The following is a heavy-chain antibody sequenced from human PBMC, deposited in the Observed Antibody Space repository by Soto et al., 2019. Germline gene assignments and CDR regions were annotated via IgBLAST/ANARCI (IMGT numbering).Heavy chain of an antibody. CDR2: INPSDGST. J-gene: IGHJ6*04. CDR1: GYTFSSYY. V-gene: IGHV1-46*01. D-gene: IGHD6-6*01. Sequence: ASVKVSCKASGYTFSSYYMHWVRQAPGQGLEWMGIINPSDGSTSYAQKFQGRVTMTRDTSTSTVYMELSSLRSEDTAVYYCARDLQSIYGMDVWGKGTTVTVSS. CDR3: ARDLQSIYGMDV.